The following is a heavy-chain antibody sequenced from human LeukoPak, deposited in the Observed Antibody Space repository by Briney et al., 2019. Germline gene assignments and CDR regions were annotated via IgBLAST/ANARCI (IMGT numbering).Heavy chain of an antibody. CDR3: ATGKLWSYYFDY. V-gene: IGHV1-24*01. CDR2: FDPEDGET. D-gene: IGHD5-18*01. Sequence: ASVKVSCKVSGYTLTELSMHWVRQAPGKGLEWMGGFDPEDGETIYAQKFQGRVTMTEDTSTDTAYMELSSLRSEDTAVYYCATGKLWSYYFDYWGQGTLVTVSS. CDR1: GYTLTELS. J-gene: IGHJ4*02.